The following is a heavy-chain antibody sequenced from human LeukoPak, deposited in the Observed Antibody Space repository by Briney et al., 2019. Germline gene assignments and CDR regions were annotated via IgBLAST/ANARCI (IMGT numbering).Heavy chain of an antibody. Sequence: SETLSLTCTVSGGSIGSGGYYWGWIRQPPGKGLEWIGSIYYSGSTYYNPSLKSRVTISVDTSKNQFSLKLSSVTAADTAVYYCAREDSSGYYDSWGQGTLVTVSS. CDR1: GGSIGSGGYY. V-gene: IGHV4-39*01. D-gene: IGHD3-22*01. CDR3: AREDSSGYYDS. J-gene: IGHJ4*02. CDR2: IYYSGST.